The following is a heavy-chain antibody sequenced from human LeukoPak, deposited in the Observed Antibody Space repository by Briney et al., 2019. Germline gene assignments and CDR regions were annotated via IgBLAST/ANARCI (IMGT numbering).Heavy chain of an antibody. Sequence: PSETLSLTCTVSGGSISTYYWNWIRQPAGKGLEWIGRIYTSGSTNYNPSLKSRVTMSVDTSKNQFALKLSSVTAADTAVYYCARDIVVVPAATGSFDYWGQGTLVTVSS. CDR1: GGSISTYY. D-gene: IGHD2-2*01. J-gene: IGHJ4*02. V-gene: IGHV4-4*07. CDR3: ARDIVVVPAATGSFDY. CDR2: IYTSGST.